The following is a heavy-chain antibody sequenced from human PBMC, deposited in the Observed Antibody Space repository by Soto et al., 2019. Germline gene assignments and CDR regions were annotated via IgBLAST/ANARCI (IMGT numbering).Heavy chain of an antibody. Sequence: PEGSLILSCSPSGLPFSSYGMHLVRQVPGKGLEWVAAISYDGNKKNIADSVKGRFTISRDNSKNTLYLQMGSLRAEDMAVYYCARHSSGYSYAFDTWGQGTMVNVSS. CDR3: ARHSSGYSYAFDT. CDR2: ISYDGNKK. D-gene: IGHD3-22*01. V-gene: IGHV3-30*03. J-gene: IGHJ3*02. CDR1: GLPFSSYG.